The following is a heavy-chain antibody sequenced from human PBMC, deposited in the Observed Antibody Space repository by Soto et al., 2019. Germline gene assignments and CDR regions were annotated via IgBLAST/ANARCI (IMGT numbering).Heavy chain of an antibody. CDR1: GFSFSDAW. CDR3: TSDLPGVMTNYGFDY. CDR2: FKSRGAGGTA. J-gene: IGHJ4*02. V-gene: IGHV3-15*07. D-gene: IGHD4-17*01. Sequence: EVQLVESGGGLINPGGSLRLSCAASGFSFSDAWLHWVRQAPGQGLEWVARFKSRGAGGTADYAAPVKDRFTMSRDDSLNTLSLQMDSLKLEDTAIYFCTSDLPGVMTNYGFDYWGQGILVTVSS.